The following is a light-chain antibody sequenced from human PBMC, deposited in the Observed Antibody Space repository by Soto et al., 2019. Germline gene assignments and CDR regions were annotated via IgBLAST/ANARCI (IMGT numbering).Light chain of an antibody. J-gene: IGLJ2*01. CDR2: EVS. CDR3: SSYTSRSTPV. CDR1: SSDIGGYNY. V-gene: IGLV2-14*01. Sequence: QSALTQPASVSGSPGQSITISCAGTSSDIGGYNYVSWYQQHPGKAPKVMIYEVSNRPSGVSNRFSGSKSGNTASLTISELQAEDEADYYCSSYTSRSTPVFGGGTQLTVL.